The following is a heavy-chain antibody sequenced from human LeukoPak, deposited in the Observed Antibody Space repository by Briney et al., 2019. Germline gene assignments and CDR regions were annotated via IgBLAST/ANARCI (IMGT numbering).Heavy chain of an antibody. V-gene: IGHV4-4*07. D-gene: IGHD6-13*01. CDR3: ARDQWKQRLVVNWFDP. Sequence: PSETLSLTCTVSGGSISSYYWSWIRQPPGKGLEWIGRIYTSGSTNYNPSLKSRVTMSVDTSKNQFSLKLSSVTAADTAVYYCARDQWKQRLVVNWFDPWGQGTLVTVSS. CDR1: GGSISSYY. J-gene: IGHJ5*02. CDR2: IYTSGST.